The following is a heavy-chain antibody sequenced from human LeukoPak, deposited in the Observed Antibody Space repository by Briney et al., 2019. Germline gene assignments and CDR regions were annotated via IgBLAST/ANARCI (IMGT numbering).Heavy chain of an antibody. V-gene: IGHV3-9*01. CDR2: ISWNSGSI. D-gene: IGHD3-10*01. CDR1: GFTFDDYA. CDR3: AKDYAPMVRGNSFDP. Sequence: PGGSLRLSCAASGFTFDDYAMHWVRQAPGKGLEWVSGISWNSGSIGYADSVKGRFTISRDNAKNSLYLQMNSLRAEGTALYYCAKDYAPMVRGNSFDPWGQGTLVTVSS. J-gene: IGHJ5*02.